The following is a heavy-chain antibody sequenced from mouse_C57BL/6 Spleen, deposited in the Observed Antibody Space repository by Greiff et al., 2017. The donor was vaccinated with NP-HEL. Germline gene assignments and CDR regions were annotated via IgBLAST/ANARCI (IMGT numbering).Heavy chain of an antibody. J-gene: IGHJ2*01. V-gene: IGHV1-80*01. CDR1: GYAFSSYW. Sequence: VQLQQSGAELVKPGASVKISCKASGYAFSSYWMNWVKQRPGKGLEWIGQIYPGDGDTNYNGKFKGKATLTADNSSSTAYMQLSSLSSEDSAVYFCARRVQLGLFFDYWGQGTTLTVSS. CDR2: IYPGDGDT. CDR3: ARRVQLGLFFDY. D-gene: IGHD4-1*02.